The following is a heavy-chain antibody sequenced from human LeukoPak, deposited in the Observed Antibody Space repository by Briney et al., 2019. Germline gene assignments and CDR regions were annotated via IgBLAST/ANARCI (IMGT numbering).Heavy chain of an antibody. CDR1: GAFISSYY. Sequence: SESLSLTCTVSGAFISSYYSSWIRQPHGKGLEWIGYIYYSGSTNYNPSLKSRVTISVDTSKNQFSLKLGSVTATDTAVYSCARVSSPYNWFDPWGQGTLVTVSS. CDR2: IYYSGST. D-gene: IGHD6-6*01. J-gene: IGHJ5*02. CDR3: ARVSSPYNWFDP. V-gene: IGHV4-59*01.